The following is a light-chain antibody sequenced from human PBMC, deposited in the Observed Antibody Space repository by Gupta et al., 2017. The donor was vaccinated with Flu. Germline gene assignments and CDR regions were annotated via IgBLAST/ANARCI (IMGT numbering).Light chain of an antibody. CDR1: QSLLHSNGYNY. Sequence: DIVMTQSPLSLPVTPGEQASISCRSSQSLLHSNGYNYLDWYLQKPGQSPQLLIYLGSNRASGVPDRFSGSGSGTDFTLKISRVDAEDVGVYYCMQARQTPWTFGQGTKVEIK. CDR3: MQARQTPWT. CDR2: LGS. J-gene: IGKJ1*01. V-gene: IGKV2-28*01.